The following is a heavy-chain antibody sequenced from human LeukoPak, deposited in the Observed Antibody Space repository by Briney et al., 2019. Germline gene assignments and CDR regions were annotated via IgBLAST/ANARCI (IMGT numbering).Heavy chain of an antibody. CDR2: INPNSGGT. CDR1: GYTFTGYY. V-gene: IGHV1-2*02. Sequence: ASVKVSCKASGYTFTGYYMHWVRQAPGQGLEWMGWINPNSGGTNYAQKFQGRVTMTRDTAISTAYMELSRLSSDDTAVYYCARVTSAATIRSDYWGQGTLVTVSS. J-gene: IGHJ4*02. D-gene: IGHD5-12*01. CDR3: ARVTSAATIRSDY.